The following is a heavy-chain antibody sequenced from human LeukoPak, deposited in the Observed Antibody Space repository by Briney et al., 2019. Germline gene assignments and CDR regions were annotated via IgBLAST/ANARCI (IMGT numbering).Heavy chain of an antibody. CDR1: GYSVTGFY. V-gene: IGHV1-2*02. CDR3: ITSSAYSTSWGAFDI. D-gene: IGHD2-2*01. CDR2: MNATSGGA. J-gene: IGHJ3*02. Sequence: ASVKVSCKASGYSVTGFYIHGVRQAPGQGLEWMGWMNATSGGANYAQGFRGSLTMTRDTSITTAYMDLSSLTSDDTAMYYCITSSAYSTSWGAFDIWGQGTMVTVSS.